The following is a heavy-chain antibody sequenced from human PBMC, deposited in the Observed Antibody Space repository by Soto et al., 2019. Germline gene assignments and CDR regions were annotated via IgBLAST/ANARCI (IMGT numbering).Heavy chain of an antibody. CDR1: GYTFTSYG. CDR2: ISAYNGNT. V-gene: IGHV1-18*01. CDR3: ARDRYGDSPDAFDI. Sequence: ASVKVSCKASGYTFTSYGISWVRQAPGQGLEWMGWISAYNGNTNYAQKLQGRVTMTTDTSTSTAYMELRSLRSDDTAVYYCARDRYGDSPDAFDIWGQGTMVTVSS. J-gene: IGHJ3*02. D-gene: IGHD4-17*01.